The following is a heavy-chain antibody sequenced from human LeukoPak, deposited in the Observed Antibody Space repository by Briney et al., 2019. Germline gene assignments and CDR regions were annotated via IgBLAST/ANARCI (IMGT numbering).Heavy chain of an antibody. CDR1: GGSISSSSYY. D-gene: IGHD1-26*01. Sequence: SETLSLTCTVSGGSISSSSYYWGWIRQPPGKGLEWIGSIYYSGSTYYNPSLKSRVTISVDTSKNQFSLKLTSVTAADTAVYYCARPRGVGATGLLEGAFDIWGQGTMVTVSS. CDR2: IYYSGST. CDR3: ARPRGVGATGLLEGAFDI. V-gene: IGHV4-39*01. J-gene: IGHJ3*02.